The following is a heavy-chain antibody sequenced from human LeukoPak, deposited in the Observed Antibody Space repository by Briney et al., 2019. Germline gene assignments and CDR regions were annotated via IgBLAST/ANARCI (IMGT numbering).Heavy chain of an antibody. J-gene: IGHJ4*02. CDR3: ARHGDSRSPFDY. CDR2: IYYSGST. V-gene: IGHV4-39*01. Sequence: SETLSLTCTVSGGSISSSSYYWGWIRQPPGKGLEWIGSIYYSGSTYYNPSLKSRVTISLDTSKNQFSLKLSSVTAADTAVYYRARHGDSRSPFDYWGQGSLVTVSS. CDR1: GGSISSSSYY. D-gene: IGHD6-13*01.